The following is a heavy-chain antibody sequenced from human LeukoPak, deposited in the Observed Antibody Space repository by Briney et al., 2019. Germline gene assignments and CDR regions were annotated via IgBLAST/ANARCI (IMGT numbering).Heavy chain of an antibody. J-gene: IGHJ4*02. D-gene: IGHD5-12*01. CDR3: ARDRTAYSYGTLFDY. Sequence: PGGSLRLSCAASAFTFRSYGMHWVRRAPGKGLEWVALIQNDGTKEYYADSVKGRFTISRDNSRNTLYLQMNSLRAEDTAVYYCARDRTAYSYGTLFDYWGQGTLVTVSS. V-gene: IGHV3-30*02. CDR2: IQNDGTKE. CDR1: AFTFRSYG.